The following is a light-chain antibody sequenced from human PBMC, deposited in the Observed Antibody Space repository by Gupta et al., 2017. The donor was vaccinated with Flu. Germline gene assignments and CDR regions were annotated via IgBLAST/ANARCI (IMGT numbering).Light chain of an antibody. Sequence: QSVLTQPPSVSGAPGQRVTISCTGSSSNIGAGYDVHWYQQLPGTAPKLLIYGNCNRPSGVPDRFSGSNSGTSAPLAIPGLQAEDGGDYDCLSYDSSLSAHCVFRGGAQATRP. V-gene: IGLV1-40*01. CDR2: GNC. CDR3: LSYDSSLSAHCV. J-gene: IGLJ2*01. CDR1: SSNIGAGYD.